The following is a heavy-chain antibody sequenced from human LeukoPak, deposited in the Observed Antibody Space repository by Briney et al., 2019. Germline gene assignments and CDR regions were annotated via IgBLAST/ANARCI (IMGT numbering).Heavy chain of an antibody. V-gene: IGHV3-48*03. Sequence: GGSLRLSCAASGFTFSSYEMNWVRQAPGKGLEWVSYISSSGSTIYYADSVKGRFTISRDNAKNTLYLQMNSLRAEDTAVYYCAKSKFPFGELAYYFDYWGQGTLVTVSS. CDR3: AKSKFPFGELAYYFDY. J-gene: IGHJ4*02. D-gene: IGHD3-10*01. CDR1: GFTFSSYE. CDR2: ISSSGSTI.